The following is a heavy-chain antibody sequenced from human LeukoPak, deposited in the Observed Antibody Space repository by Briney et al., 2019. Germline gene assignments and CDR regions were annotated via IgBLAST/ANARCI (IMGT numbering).Heavy chain of an antibody. J-gene: IGHJ4*02. V-gene: IGHV2-5*02. CDR2: IYWDDDK. CDR1: GFSLNSTGEG. D-gene: IGHD4-11*01. CDR3: AHRRQCSNYCFDY. Sequence: SGPTLVKPTQTLTVTCTFSGFSLNSTGEGVGWIRQPPGKALEWLALIYWDDDKRYNPSLKSRLALTKDTSKNQVILTMTDMDPVDTATFFCAHRRQCSNYCFDYWGQGTLVTVSS.